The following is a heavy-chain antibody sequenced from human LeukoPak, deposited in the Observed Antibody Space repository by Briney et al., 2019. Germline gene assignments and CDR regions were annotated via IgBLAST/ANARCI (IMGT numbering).Heavy chain of an antibody. D-gene: IGHD1/OR15-1a*01. J-gene: IGHJ6*03. CDR3: ARDRTGTRGRRYYYMDV. CDR1: GYSFTGYY. V-gene: IGHV1-2*02. CDR2: INPNSGGT. Sequence: GESLKISCKGSGYSFTGYYMHWVRQAPGQGLEWMGWINPNSGGTNYAQKFQGRVTMTRDTSISTAYMELNRLRSDDTAVYYCARDRTGTRGRRYYYMDVWGKGTTVTVSS.